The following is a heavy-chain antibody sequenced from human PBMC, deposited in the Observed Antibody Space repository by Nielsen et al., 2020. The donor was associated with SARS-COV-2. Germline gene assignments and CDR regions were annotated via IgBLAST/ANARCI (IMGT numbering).Heavy chain of an antibody. CDR3: AKDKNQRGGRDYFEY. Sequence: GESLKISCTTSAFTLSSNIMNWVRQAPGKGLEWISIVSYGGTNIYYADSVKGRFTFSIDNAKNLLYLHMDSLRAEDTAVYFCAKDKNQRGGRDYFEYWGQGTLVTVSS. CDR1: AFTLSSNI. V-gene: IGHV3-48*03. J-gene: IGHJ4*02. CDR2: VSYGGTNI. D-gene: IGHD3-10*01.